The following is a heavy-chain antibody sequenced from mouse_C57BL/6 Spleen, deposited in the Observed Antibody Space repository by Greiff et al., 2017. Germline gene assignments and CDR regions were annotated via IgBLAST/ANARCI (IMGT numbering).Heavy chain of an antibody. CDR3: YYYGSSYYFDY. J-gene: IGHJ2*01. Sequence: VKLMEPGPELVKPGASVKISCKASGYAFSSSWMNWVKQRPGKGLEWIGRIYPGDGDTNYNGKFKGKATLTADKSSSTAYMQLSSLTSDDSAVYFCYYYGSSYYFDYWGQGTTLTVSS. V-gene: IGHV1-82*01. CDR1: GYAFSSSW. CDR2: IYPGDGDT. D-gene: IGHD1-1*01.